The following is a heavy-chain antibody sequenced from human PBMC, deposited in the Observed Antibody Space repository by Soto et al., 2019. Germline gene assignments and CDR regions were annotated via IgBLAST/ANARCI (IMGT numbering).Heavy chain of an antibody. V-gene: IGHV1-69*13. CDR1: GGTFSSYA. J-gene: IGHJ3*02. CDR3: ARDRYYYDSSGDYSNAFDI. D-gene: IGHD3-22*01. Sequence: SVKVSCKASGGTFSSYAISWVRQAPGQWLEWMGGIIPIFGTANYAQKFQGRVTITADESTSTAYMELSSLRSEDTAVYYCARDRYYYDSSGDYSNAFDIWGKGTMVTISS. CDR2: IIPIFGTA.